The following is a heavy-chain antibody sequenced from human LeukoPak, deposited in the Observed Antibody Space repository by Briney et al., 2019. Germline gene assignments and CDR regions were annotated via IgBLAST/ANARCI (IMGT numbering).Heavy chain of an antibody. V-gene: IGHV3-73*01. CDR2: IRSKANNYAT. D-gene: IGHD4-17*01. Sequence: GGSLRLSCAASGFTFSGSAMHWVRQASGKGLEWVGRIRSKANNYATTYAASVKGRFTISRDDSKNTAYLQMNSLKTGDTAVYFCSSGLSVLRSNNTPVDYWGQGTLVTVSS. CDR1: GFTFSGSA. J-gene: IGHJ4*02. CDR3: SSGLSVLRSNNTPVDY.